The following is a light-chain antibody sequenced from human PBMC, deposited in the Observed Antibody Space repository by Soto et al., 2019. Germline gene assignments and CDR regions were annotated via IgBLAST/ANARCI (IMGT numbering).Light chain of an antibody. CDR3: QQYNNWPPWT. CDR1: QSVSSN. V-gene: IGKV3-15*01. Sequence: EIVMTQSPATLSASPGERATLSCRASQSVSSNLAWYQQKPGQAPRLLIYGASTRATGIPARFSGSGSGTEFTLNISSLQSEDFAGYYCQQYNNWPPWTFGQGTKVEIK. CDR2: GAS. J-gene: IGKJ1*01.